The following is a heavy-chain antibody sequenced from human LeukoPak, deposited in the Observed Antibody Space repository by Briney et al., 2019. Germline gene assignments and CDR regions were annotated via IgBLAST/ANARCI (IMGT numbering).Heavy chain of an antibody. CDR2: ISYDGSNK. V-gene: IGHV3-30*03. Sequence: GGSLRLSCAASGFSFNSYWMSWVRQAPGKGLEWVAVISYDGSNKFYADSVKGRFTISRDNSKNTLYLQMNSLRPEDTAVYYCAGADDFWSGYSDYWGQGTLVTVSS. J-gene: IGHJ4*02. D-gene: IGHD3-3*01. CDR3: AGADDFWSGYSDY. CDR1: GFSFNSYW.